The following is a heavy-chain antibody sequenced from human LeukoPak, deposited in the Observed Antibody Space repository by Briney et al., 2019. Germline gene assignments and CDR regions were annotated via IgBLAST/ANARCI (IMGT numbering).Heavy chain of an antibody. V-gene: IGHV3-30*02. J-gene: IGHJ4*02. CDR2: IRYDGNNK. CDR3: VKPSLAANMWGSFDN. D-gene: IGHD3-16*01. Sequence: PGGSLRLSCAASGFAFSNYGIHWVRQAPGKGLEWVAFIRYDGNNKYYADSVKGRFTISRDNSKSRLYLQMTNLRAEDTALYYCVKPSLAANMWGSFDNWGQGTLVTVSS. CDR1: GFAFSNYG.